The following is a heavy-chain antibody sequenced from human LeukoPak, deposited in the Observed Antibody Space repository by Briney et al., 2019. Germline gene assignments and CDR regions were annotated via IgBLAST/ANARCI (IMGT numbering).Heavy chain of an antibody. CDR1: GDSVSSNSAA. V-gene: IGHV6-1*01. Sequence: PSQTLSLTCAISGDSVSSNSAAWNWIRQSPSRGLEWLGRTYYRSKWYNDYAVSVKSRITINPDTSKNQFSLKLSSVTAADTAVYYCARERRRIVATTYYFDYWGQGTPVTVSS. J-gene: IGHJ4*02. CDR2: TYYRSKWYN. D-gene: IGHD5-12*01. CDR3: ARERRRIVATTYYFDY.